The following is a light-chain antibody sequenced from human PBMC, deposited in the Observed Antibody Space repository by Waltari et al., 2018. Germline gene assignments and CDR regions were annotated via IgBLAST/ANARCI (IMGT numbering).Light chain of an antibody. CDR2: GDS. CDR1: SSNIGSNP. CDR3: AVWDNSLNGVV. V-gene: IGLV1-44*01. Sequence: QSVLTQPPSASGTPGQRVTISCSGSSSNIGSNPVNWYQQHPGTAPSLLSYGDSRRPSGVPVRFSGSKSGTSASLAISGLQSEDEVDFYCAVWDNSLNGVVFGGGTKLTVL. J-gene: IGLJ2*01.